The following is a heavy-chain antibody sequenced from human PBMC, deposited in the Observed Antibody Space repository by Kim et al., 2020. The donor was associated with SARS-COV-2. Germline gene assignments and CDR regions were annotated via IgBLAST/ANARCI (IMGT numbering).Heavy chain of an antibody. Sequence: GRSLRLSCAASGFTFSSYAMHWVRQAPGKGLEWVAVISYDGSNKYYADSVKGRFTISRDNSKNTLYLQMNSLRAEDTAVYYCARDATYYYDSSGYY. CDR3: ARDATYYYDSSGYY. V-gene: IGHV3-30*04. J-gene: IGHJ6*01. D-gene: IGHD3-22*01. CDR2: ISYDGSNK. CDR1: GFTFSSYA.